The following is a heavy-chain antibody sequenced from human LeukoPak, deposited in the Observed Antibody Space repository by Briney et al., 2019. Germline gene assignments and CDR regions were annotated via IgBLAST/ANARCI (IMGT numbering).Heavy chain of an antibody. CDR3: ARPNYGDYAFDP. CDR2: IIPIFGTA. D-gene: IGHD4-17*01. CDR1: GGTFSSYA. V-gene: IGHV1-69*13. Sequence: ASVKVSCKASGGTFSSYAIGWVRQAPGQGLEWMGGIIPIFGTANYAQKFQGRVTITADESTSTAYMELSSLRSEDTAVYYCARPNYGDYAFDPWGQGTLVTVSS. J-gene: IGHJ5*02.